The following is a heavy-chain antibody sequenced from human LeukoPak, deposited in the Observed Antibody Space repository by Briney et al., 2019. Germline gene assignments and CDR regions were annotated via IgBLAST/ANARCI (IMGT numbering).Heavy chain of an antibody. CDR3: ARGGLAYCGGDCYYGWFDP. CDR1: GGSFSGYY. V-gene: IGHV4-34*01. D-gene: IGHD2-21*02. CDR2: INHSGST. Sequence: PSETLSLTCAVYGGSFSGYYWSWIRQPPGKGLGWIGEINHSGSTNYNPSLKSRVTISVDTSKNQFSLKLSSVTAADTAVYYCARGGLAYCGGDCYYGWFDPWGQGTLVTVSS. J-gene: IGHJ5*02.